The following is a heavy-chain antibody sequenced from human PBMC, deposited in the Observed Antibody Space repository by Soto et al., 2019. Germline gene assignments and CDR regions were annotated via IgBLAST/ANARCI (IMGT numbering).Heavy chain of an antibody. D-gene: IGHD2-2*01. V-gene: IGHV4-34*01. CDR1: GGSFSGYY. Sequence: QVQLQQWGAGLLKPSETLSLTCAVYGGSFSGYYWSWIRQPPGKGLEWIGEINHSGSTNYNPSLKSRVTISVDTSKNQFSLKLSSVTAADTAVYYCARARCSSTSCYRSWFDPWGQGTLVTVSS. J-gene: IGHJ5*02. CDR3: ARARCSSTSCYRSWFDP. CDR2: INHSGST.